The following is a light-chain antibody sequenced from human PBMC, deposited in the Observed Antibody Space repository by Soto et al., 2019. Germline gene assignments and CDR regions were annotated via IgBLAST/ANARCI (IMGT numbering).Light chain of an antibody. V-gene: IGLV2-23*01. J-gene: IGLJ2*01. CDR1: SSDVGSYNL. Sequence: QSALTQPASVSGSLGQSITISCTGTSSDVGSYNLVSWYQQHPGKAPKLMIYEGSKRPSGVSNRFSGSKSGNTASLTISGLQAEDEADYYCCSYAGSSTPVVFGGGTNLTVL. CDR3: CSYAGSSTPVV. CDR2: EGS.